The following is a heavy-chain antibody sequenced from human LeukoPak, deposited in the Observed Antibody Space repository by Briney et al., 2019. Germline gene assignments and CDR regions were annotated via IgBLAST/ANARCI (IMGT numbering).Heavy chain of an antibody. D-gene: IGHD6-19*01. V-gene: IGHV3-7*01. Sequence: GGSLRLSCAASGFTFSSYWMSWVRQAPGKGLEWVANIKQDGSEKYYVDSVKGRFTISRDNAKNSLYLQMNSLRAEDTAVYYCARDPYSGWDDAFDIWGQGTMVTVSS. CDR2: IKQDGSEK. CDR1: GFTFSSYW. CDR3: ARDPYSGWDDAFDI. J-gene: IGHJ3*02.